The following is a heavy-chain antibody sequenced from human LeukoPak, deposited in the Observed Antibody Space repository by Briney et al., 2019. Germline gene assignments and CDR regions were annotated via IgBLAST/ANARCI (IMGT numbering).Heavy chain of an antibody. J-gene: IGHJ4*02. CDR1: GGSINNYY. CDR3: ARHFNSGTYPFDY. D-gene: IGHD3-10*01. Sequence: SETLSLTCTVSGGSINNYYRSWIRQPPGKGLEWIGYIHYSGSTKYNPSLRSRVTISVDTSKNQFSLKLSSVTAADTAVYYCARHFNSGTYPFDYWGQGTLVTVSS. CDR2: IHYSGST. V-gene: IGHV4-59*08.